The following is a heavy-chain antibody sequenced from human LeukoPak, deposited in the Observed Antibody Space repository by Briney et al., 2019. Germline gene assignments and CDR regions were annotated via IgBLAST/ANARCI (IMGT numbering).Heavy chain of an antibody. CDR2: INTDGTVT. J-gene: IGHJ4*02. CDR1: GFTFSKYS. Sequence: GGSLRLSCAASGFTFSKYSMLWAPHAPGKGLESVSRINTDGTVTTYADSVKGRFTVSRDNAENTMFLQMNSVRDEDTAVYYCATKQWLAPPPDSWGQGTPVTVSS. V-gene: IGHV3-74*01. D-gene: IGHD6-19*01. CDR3: ATKQWLAPPPDS.